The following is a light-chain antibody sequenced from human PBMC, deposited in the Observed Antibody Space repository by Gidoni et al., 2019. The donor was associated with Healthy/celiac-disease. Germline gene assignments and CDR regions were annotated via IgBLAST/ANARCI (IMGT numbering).Light chain of an antibody. V-gene: IGKV1-8*01. Sequence: AIRITQSPSSLSASTGDRVTITCRASQGISSYLAWYQQKPGKAPKLLIYAASTLQSGVPSRFSGSGSGTDFTLTISCLQSEDFATYYCQQYYSYPTFXXXTRLEIK. CDR1: QGISSY. J-gene: IGKJ5*01. CDR2: AAS. CDR3: QQYYSYPT.